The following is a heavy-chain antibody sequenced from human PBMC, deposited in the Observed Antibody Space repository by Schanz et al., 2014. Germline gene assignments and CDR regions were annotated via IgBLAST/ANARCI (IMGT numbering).Heavy chain of an antibody. CDR2: INPNSGGT. V-gene: IGHV1-2*06. D-gene: IGHD3-10*01. CDR1: GYTFTGYY. J-gene: IGHJ2*01. Sequence: QVQLVQSGAEVKKPGASVKVSCKASGYTFTGYYMHWVRQAPGQGLEWMGRINPNSGGTNYAQKFQGRVTMTRDTSISTAYMELSRLRSDDTAVYYCARPTQRFRGAMSWYFDLWGRGTLVTVSS. CDR3: ARPTQRFRGAMSWYFDL.